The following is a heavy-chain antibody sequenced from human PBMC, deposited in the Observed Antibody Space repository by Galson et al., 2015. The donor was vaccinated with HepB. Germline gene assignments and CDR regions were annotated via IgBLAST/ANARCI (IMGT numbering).Heavy chain of an antibody. CDR3: AKFLEISGDNSGWLWAFDI. V-gene: IGHV3-23*01. CDR1: GFTFSSYW. D-gene: IGHD6-19*01. CDR2: ISGSGGTT. J-gene: IGHJ3*02. Sequence: SLRLSCAASGFTFSSYWLHWVRQAPGKGLVWVSGISGSGGTTYSTDTAKGRFTISRDNSKNTLYLELNSLRAEDTAVYYCAKFLEISGDNSGWLWAFDIWGQGTLVTVSS.